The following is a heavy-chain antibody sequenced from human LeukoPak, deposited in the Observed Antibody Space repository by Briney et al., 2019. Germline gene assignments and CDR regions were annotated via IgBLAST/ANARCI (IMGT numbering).Heavy chain of an antibody. V-gene: IGHV1-18*01. CDR3: AKTYGSGSPYFDY. D-gene: IGHD3-10*01. CDR2: ISAYNGNT. Sequence: ASVKVSCKASGGTFSGYAISWVRQAPGQGLEWMGWISAYNGNTNYAQKLQGRVTMTTDTSTSTAYMELRSLRSDGTAVYYCAKTYGSGSPYFDYWGQGTLVTVSS. CDR1: GGTFSGYA. J-gene: IGHJ4*02.